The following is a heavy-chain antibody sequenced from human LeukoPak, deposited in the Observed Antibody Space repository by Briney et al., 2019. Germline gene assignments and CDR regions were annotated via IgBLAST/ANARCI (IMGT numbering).Heavy chain of an antibody. CDR2: ISGGVGIT. Sequence: TGGSLRLSCAASGFTINNYGMTWVRQVPGKGLEWVSVISGGVGITNYADSVKGRFTISRDNSKNTLYLQMSSLRAEDTAVYYCAKPYDYVWGTHHYWGQGTLVTVSS. CDR3: AKPYDYVWGTHHY. CDR1: GFTINNYG. J-gene: IGHJ4*02. D-gene: IGHD3-16*01. V-gene: IGHV3-23*01.